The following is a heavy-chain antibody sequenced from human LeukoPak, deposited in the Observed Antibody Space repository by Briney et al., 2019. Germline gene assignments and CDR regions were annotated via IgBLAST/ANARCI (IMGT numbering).Heavy chain of an antibody. J-gene: IGHJ4*02. Sequence: GGSLRLSCAASGFTFSGSAMHWVRQASGKGLEWVGRIRSKANNYATAYAASVKGRFTISRDDSENTAYLQMNSLKTEDTAVYYCVRFLEAPDYWGQGTLVTVSS. V-gene: IGHV3-73*01. D-gene: IGHD3-3*01. CDR3: VRFLEAPDY. CDR2: IRSKANNYAT. CDR1: GFTFSGSA.